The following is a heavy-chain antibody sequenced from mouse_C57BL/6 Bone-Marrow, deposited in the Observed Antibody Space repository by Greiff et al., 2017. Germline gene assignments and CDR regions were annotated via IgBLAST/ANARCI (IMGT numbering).Heavy chain of an antibody. CDR1: GFSLTSYG. CDR3: ARDVRPGGALDY. J-gene: IGHJ2*01. CDR2: IWSDGST. D-gene: IGHD1-1*02. Sequence: QVQLQEPGPGLVAPSQSLSITCTVSGFSLTSYGVHWVRQPPGQGLEWLVVIWSDGSTTYNSALKSRLSIRKDNSKSQVCSKMNSLKTEDSAMYYCARDVRPGGALDYWGQGTTLTVSS. V-gene: IGHV2-6*03.